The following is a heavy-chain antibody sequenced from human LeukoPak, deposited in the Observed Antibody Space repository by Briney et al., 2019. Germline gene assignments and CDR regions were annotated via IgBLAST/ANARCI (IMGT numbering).Heavy chain of an antibody. CDR1: GFTFRNYA. CDR3: AKGESGYDSYFDY. J-gene: IGHJ4*02. CDR2: ISGSGGST. D-gene: IGHD5-12*01. V-gene: IGHV3-23*01. Sequence: GGSLRLSCAASGFTFRNYAMSWVRQAAGKELEWVSAISGSGGSTYYADSVKGRFTISRDNFKNTLYLQMNSLRAEDTAVYYCAKGESGYDSYFDYWGQGTLVTVSS.